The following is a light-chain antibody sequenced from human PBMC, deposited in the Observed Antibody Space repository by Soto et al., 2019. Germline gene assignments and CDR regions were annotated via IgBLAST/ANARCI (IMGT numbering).Light chain of an antibody. CDR1: QSVSSY. Sequence: EIVLTQSPATLSLSPGERATLSCRASQSVSSYLAWYQQKPGQAPRLLIYGASTRATGIPDRFSGSGSGTDFTLTISRLEPEDSAVYYCQQYGSSPTWKFG. V-gene: IGKV3-20*01. J-gene: IGKJ1*01. CDR3: QQYGSSPTWK. CDR2: GAS.